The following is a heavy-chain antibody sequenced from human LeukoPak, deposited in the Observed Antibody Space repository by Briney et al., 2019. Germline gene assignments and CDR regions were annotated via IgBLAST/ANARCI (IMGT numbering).Heavy chain of an antibody. CDR3: ARPQRYSNYALDY. V-gene: IGHV4-39*01. CDR2: IYYSGST. CDR1: GGSISGSSYY. Sequence: PSETLSLTCTVSGGSISGSSYYWGWIRQPPGKGLEWIGSIYYSGSTYYKPSLKSRVTMSVDTSKNQFSLKLSSVTAADTAVYYCARPQRYSNYALDYWGQGTQVTVSS. J-gene: IGHJ4*02. D-gene: IGHD4-11*01.